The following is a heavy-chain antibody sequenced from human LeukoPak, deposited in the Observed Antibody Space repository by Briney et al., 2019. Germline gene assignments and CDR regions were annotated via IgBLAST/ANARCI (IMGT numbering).Heavy chain of an antibody. CDR3: ARDNRYYDILTGYYHDAFDI. V-gene: IGHV4-59*01. J-gene: IGHJ3*02. Sequence: PSETLSLTCTVSGGSISSYYWSWIRQPPGKGLEWIGYIYYSGSTNYNPSLKSRVTISVATSKNQFSLKLSSVTAADTAVYYCARDNRYYDILTGYYHDAFDIWGQGTMVTVSS. D-gene: IGHD3-9*01. CDR2: IYYSGST. CDR1: GGSISSYY.